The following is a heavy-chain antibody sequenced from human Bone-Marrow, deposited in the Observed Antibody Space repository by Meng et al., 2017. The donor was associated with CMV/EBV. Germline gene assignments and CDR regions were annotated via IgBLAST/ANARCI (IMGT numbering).Heavy chain of an antibody. J-gene: IGHJ4*02. D-gene: IGHD2-2*01. V-gene: IGHV3-15*01. Sequence: GESLKISCAASGFTFSNAWMSWVRQAPGKGLEWVGRIKSKTDGGTTDYAAPVKGRFTISRDDSKNTLYLQMNSLKTEDTAVYYCIHLLVPAAALDYWGQGTLVTVSS. CDR3: IHLLVPAAALDY. CDR1: GFTFSNAW. CDR2: IKSKTDGGTT.